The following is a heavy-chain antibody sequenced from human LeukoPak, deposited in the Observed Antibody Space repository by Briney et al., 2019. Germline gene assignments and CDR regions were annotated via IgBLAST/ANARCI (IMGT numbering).Heavy chain of an antibody. CDR2: IFPGDSGT. D-gene: IGHD2/OR15-2a*01. V-gene: IGHV5-51*01. J-gene: IGHJ6*03. CDR1: GYGFTTYW. CDR3: ARGIIGYFHYMDV. Sequence: GESLKISCRGAGYGFTTYWIAWVRQTPTKGLEWMATIFPGDSGTRYSPSFQGQVTISADSSISTAYLQWSSLKVSDTATYYCARGIIGYFHYMDVWGEGTTVIVS.